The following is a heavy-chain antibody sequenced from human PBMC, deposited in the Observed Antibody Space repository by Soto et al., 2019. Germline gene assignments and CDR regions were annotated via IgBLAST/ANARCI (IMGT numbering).Heavy chain of an antibody. CDR1: GFTVSSNY. D-gene: IGHD6-19*01. V-gene: IGHV3-53*01. CDR2: IYSGGST. J-gene: IGHJ6*02. Sequence: GGSLRLSCAASGFTVSSNYMSWVRQAPGKGLEWVSVIYSGGSTYYADSVKGRFTISRDNSKNTLYLQMNSLRAEDTAVYYCARDLIAVAGTGYYYGMDVWGQGTTVTVSS. CDR3: ARDLIAVAGTGYYYGMDV.